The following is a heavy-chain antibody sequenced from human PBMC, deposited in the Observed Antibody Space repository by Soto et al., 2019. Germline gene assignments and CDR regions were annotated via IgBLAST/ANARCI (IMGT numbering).Heavy chain of an antibody. V-gene: IGHV4-39*07. J-gene: IGHJ4*02. CDR1: GGSISTTSYY. CDR2: INHSGST. Sequence: PSETLSLTCTVSGGSISTTSYYWAWIRQPPGKGLEWIGEINHSGSTNYNPSLKSRVTISVDTSKNQFSLKLSSVTAADTAVYYCASGRAQFDYWGQGTLVTVSS. CDR3: ASGRAQFDY.